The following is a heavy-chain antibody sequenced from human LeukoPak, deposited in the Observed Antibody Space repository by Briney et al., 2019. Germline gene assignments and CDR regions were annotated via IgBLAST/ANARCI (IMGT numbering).Heavy chain of an antibody. D-gene: IGHD2-21*02. CDR1: GFTFSSYA. J-gene: IGHJ5*02. Sequence: GGSLRLSCAASGFTFSSYAMHWVRQAPGKGLEWVAVISYDGSNKYYADSVKGRLTISRDNSKNTLYLQMNSLRAEDTAVYYCARGLLPPRWFDPWGQGTLVTVSS. CDR3: ARGLLPPRWFDP. V-gene: IGHV3-30-3*01. CDR2: ISYDGSNK.